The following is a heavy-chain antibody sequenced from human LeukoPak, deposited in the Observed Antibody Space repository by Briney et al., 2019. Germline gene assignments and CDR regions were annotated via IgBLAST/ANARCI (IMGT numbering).Heavy chain of an antibody. CDR3: ARDLYCSGTSCRNVLRFLEWLSPPYYYYMDV. V-gene: IGHV1-69*13. Sequence: SVKVSCKASGYTFNSYAISWVRQAAGQGHEGMGGIIPFFCTANYAQKFQGRLTITADESTNTAYMELSSLRSEDTAVYYCARDLYCSGTSCRNVLRFLEWLSPPYYYYMDVWGKGTTVTVSS. CDR1: GYTFNSYA. CDR2: IIPFFCTA. D-gene: IGHD3-3*01. J-gene: IGHJ6*03.